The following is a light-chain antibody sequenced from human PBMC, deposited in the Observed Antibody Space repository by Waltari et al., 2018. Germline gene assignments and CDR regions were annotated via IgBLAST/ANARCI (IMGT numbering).Light chain of an antibody. V-gene: IGKV1-12*01. CDR2: DAS. J-gene: IGKJ1*01. CDR3: QQVNSFPRT. Sequence: DIQMTQSPSSVSASVGDRVTLTCRASQDISSRLAWYQQKPGKAPKLLIFDASSLHSGVPSRFSGRGSGTDFTLTIRSLQPEDFATYYCQQVNSFPRTFGQGTKVEVK. CDR1: QDISSR.